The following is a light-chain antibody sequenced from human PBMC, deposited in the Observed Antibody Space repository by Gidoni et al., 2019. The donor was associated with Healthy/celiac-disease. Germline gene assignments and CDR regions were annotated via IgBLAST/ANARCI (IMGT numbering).Light chain of an antibody. J-gene: IGKJ1*01. CDR2: WAS. Sequence: DIVMTQSPDSLAVSLGERATINCKSSQSVLYSSNNKNYVAWYQQKPGQPPKLLIYWASTREAGVPDRFSGSGSGTDFTLTSSSLQAEDVAVYYCQQYYSTLRTFGQGTKVEIK. CDR3: QQYYSTLRT. CDR1: QSVLYSSNNKNY. V-gene: IGKV4-1*01.